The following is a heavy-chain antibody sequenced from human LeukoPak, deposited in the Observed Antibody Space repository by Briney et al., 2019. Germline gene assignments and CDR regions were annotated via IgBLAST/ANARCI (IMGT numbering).Heavy chain of an antibody. CDR1: GGTFSSYT. Sequence: SVKVSCKASGGTFSSYTISWVRQAPGQGLEWMGRIIPILGIANYAQKFQGRVTITTDESTSTAYMELSSLRSEDTAVYYCARDAPGYSSSWQSFDYWGQGTLVTVSS. D-gene: IGHD6-13*01. J-gene: IGHJ4*02. CDR2: IIPILGIA. CDR3: ARDAPGYSSSWQSFDY. V-gene: IGHV1-69*16.